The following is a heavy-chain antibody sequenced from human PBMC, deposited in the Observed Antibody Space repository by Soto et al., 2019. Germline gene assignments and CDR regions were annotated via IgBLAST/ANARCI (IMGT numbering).Heavy chain of an antibody. D-gene: IGHD2-2*02. V-gene: IGHV1-69*06. CDR2: IVPVSGTT. J-gene: IGHJ4*02. Sequence: QVQLVQSGAEVKKPGSSIKVSCKSSGGTFSHYAVTWVRQAPGQGLEWMGAIVPVSGTTDYAEKFRGRLTITADKITSTAYTVLTSLQSDDTAVYYCSRARGYCSGTGCYSGFWGQGTLVTVSP. CDR1: GGTFSHYA. CDR3: SRARGYCSGTGCYSGF.